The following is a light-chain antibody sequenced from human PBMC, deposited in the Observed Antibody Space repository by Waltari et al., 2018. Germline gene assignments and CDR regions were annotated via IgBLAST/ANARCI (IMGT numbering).Light chain of an antibody. CDR3: MQTTLLPLT. J-gene: IGKJ4*01. CDR2: EVA. Sequence: EIVMTQSPPSLSVTPGQTASISCKSTQSLLHSDGKTYLNWYLQKPGQPPQLLIHEVAKRFSGVSDRFSGGGSGTDVTLKISRVEADDVGLYYCMQTTLLPLTFGGGTKVEIK. CDR1: QSLLHSDGKTY. V-gene: IGKV2D-29*01.